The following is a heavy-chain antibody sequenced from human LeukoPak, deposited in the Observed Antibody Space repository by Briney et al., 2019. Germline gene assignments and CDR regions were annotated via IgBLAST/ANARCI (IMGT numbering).Heavy chain of an antibody. V-gene: IGHV1-2*02. CDR1: GYTFTGYY. Sequence: ASVKVSCKASGYTFTGYYMHWVRQAPGQGLEWMGWINPNSGGTNYAQKFQGRVTMTRDTSISTAYMELSRLRSDDTAVYYCAREVIWFGEPRLLEIDYWGQGTLVTVSS. CDR2: INPNSGGT. CDR3: AREVIWFGEPRLLEIDY. D-gene: IGHD3-10*01. J-gene: IGHJ4*02.